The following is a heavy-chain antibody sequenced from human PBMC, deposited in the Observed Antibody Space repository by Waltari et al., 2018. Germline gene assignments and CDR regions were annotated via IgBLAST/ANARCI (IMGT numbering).Heavy chain of an antibody. CDR2: SIPIFGTA. CDR1: GGTFSSYA. D-gene: IGHD6-19*01. J-gene: IGHJ4*02. CDR3: ARDWGAVAGTFGY. Sequence: QVQLVQSGAEVKKPGSSVKVSCKASGGTFSSYAISWVRKAPGKGLEWMGGSIPIFGTANYAQKFQGRGTITADESTSTAYMELSSLRSEDTAVYYCARDWGAVAGTFGYWGQGTLVTVSS. V-gene: IGHV1-69*01.